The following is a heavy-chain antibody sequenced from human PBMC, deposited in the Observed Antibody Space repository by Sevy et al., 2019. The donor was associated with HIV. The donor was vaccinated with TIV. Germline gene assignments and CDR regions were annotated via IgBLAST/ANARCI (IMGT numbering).Heavy chain of an antibody. D-gene: IGHD3-22*01. V-gene: IGHV1-18*04. CDR2: TSAYNGNT. CDR3: AREGYYDSSGYWARDDAFDI. J-gene: IGHJ3*02. Sequence: ASVKVSCKASGYTFTSYGISWVRQAPGQGLEWMGWTSAYNGNTNYAQKLQGRVTMTTDTSTSTAYMELRSLRSDDTAVYYCAREGYYDSSGYWARDDAFDIWVQGTMVTVSS. CDR1: GYTFTSYG.